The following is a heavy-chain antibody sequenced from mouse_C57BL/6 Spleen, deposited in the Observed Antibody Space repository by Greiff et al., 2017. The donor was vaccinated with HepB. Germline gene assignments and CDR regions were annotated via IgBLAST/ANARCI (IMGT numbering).Heavy chain of an antibody. V-gene: IGHV15-2*01. CDR1: DSEVFPIAY. D-gene: IGHD2-4*01. J-gene: IGHJ4*01. CDR3: ARGVYDYDDYYAMDY. CDR2: ILPSIGRT. Sequence: VQLQQSGSELRSPGSSVKLSCKDFDSEVFPIAYMSWVRQKPGHGFEWIGGILPSIGRTIYGEKFEDKATLDADTQSNTAYLELNSLTSEDSAIYYCARGVYDYDDYYAMDYWGQGTSVTVSS.